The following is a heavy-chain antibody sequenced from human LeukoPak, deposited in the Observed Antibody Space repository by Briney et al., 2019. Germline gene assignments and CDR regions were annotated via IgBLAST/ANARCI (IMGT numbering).Heavy chain of an antibody. D-gene: IGHD2-2*01. Sequence: GGSLRLSCAASGFTFSSYWMHWVRQAPGKGLVWVSRINSDGSSTSYADSVKGRFTISRDNAKNTLYLQMNRLRAEDTAVYYCARGVVVVPAAPGYWGQGTLVTVSS. CDR1: GFTFSSYW. CDR3: ARGVVVVPAAPGY. CDR2: INSDGSST. V-gene: IGHV3-74*01. J-gene: IGHJ4*02.